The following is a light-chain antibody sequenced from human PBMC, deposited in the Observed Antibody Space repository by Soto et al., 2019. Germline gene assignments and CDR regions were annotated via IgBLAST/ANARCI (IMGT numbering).Light chain of an antibody. CDR3: MQALQTVT. V-gene: IGKV2-28*01. J-gene: IGKJ5*01. CDR1: QNLLHSNGYNY. Sequence: EIVLTQSPLSLPVTPGEPASISCRSSQNLLHSNGYNYLDWYLQKPGQSPQLLIYLGSNRASGVPDRFSGSGSGTDFTLKISRVEAEDVGVYYCMQALQTVTFGQGTRLEIK. CDR2: LGS.